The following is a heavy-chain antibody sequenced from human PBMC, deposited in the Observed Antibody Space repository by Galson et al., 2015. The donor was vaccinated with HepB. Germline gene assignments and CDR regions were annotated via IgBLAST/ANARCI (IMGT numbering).Heavy chain of an antibody. J-gene: IGHJ4*02. CDR2: ISAYNGNT. CDR3: ARDGPAVIVVVPAATDFDY. CDR1: GYTFTSYG. V-gene: IGHV1-18*01. D-gene: IGHD2-2*01. Sequence: SVKVSCKASGYTFTSYGISWVRQAPGQGLEWMGWISAYNGNTNYAQELQGRVTMTTDTSTSTAYMELRSLRSDDTAVYYCARDGPAVIVVVPAATDFDYWGQGTLVTVSS.